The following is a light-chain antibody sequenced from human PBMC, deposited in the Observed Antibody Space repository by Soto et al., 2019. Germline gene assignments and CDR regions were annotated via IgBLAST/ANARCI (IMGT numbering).Light chain of an antibody. CDR3: SSFTSDRIDV. Sequence: QSALTQPTSVSGSPGQSITISCTGNHNDIGTYAYVSWYQQHPGRAPRLLIYGVTTRPPGISDRFSASKSGLTASLTISGLQPEDEADYYCSSFTSDRIDVFGPGTKVTVL. CDR2: GVT. CDR1: HNDIGTYAY. J-gene: IGLJ1*01. V-gene: IGLV2-14*03.